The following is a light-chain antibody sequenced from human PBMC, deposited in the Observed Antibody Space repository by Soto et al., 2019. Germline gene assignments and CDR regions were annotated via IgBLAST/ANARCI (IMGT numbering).Light chain of an antibody. Sequence: DIVLTQSPATLSLSPGERATHYCWASQRVSGGFLAWYQQKPGLAPRLILYDTSFRATGIPDRFSGSGSGTDFTLTISRLDPEDFAVYYCQQYGSSPSFGQGTKVDIK. J-gene: IGKJ1*01. CDR1: QRVSGGF. CDR3: QQYGSSPS. V-gene: IGKV3D-20*01. CDR2: DTS.